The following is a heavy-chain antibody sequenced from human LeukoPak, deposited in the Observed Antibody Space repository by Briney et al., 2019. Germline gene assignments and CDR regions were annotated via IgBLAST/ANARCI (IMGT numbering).Heavy chain of an antibody. V-gene: IGHV3-15*01. Sequence: GGSLRLSCAASGFTFSNAWMSWVRQAPGKGLEWVGRIKSKTDGGTTDYAAPVKGRFTIPRDDSKNTLYLQMNSLKTEDTAVYYCTTDSYYDFWSGYWRFDPWGQGTLVTVSS. CDR2: IKSKTDGGTT. CDR1: GFTFSNAW. D-gene: IGHD3-3*01. J-gene: IGHJ5*02. CDR3: TTDSYYDFWSGYWRFDP.